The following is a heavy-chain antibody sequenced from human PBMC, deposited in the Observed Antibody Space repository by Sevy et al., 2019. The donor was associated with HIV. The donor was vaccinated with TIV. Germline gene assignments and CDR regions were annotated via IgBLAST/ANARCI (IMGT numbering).Heavy chain of an antibody. J-gene: IGHJ4*02. Sequence: GGSLRLSCAASGFTFSSYAMSWVRQAPGKGLEWVSAISGSGGSTYYADSVKGRLTISRDNSKNTLYLQMNSLRAEDTAVYYCAKAHVLYYASRGDYFDYWGQGTLVTVSS. CDR3: AKAHVLYYASRGDYFDY. CDR2: ISGSGGST. CDR1: GFTFSSYA. V-gene: IGHV3-23*01. D-gene: IGHD3-22*01.